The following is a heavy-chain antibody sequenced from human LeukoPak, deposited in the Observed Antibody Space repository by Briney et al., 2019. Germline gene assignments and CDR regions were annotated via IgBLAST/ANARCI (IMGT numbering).Heavy chain of an antibody. J-gene: IGHJ4*02. D-gene: IGHD4-17*01. CDR1: GFRFSTFW. CDR3: ARDNGDYDY. CDR2: INQNGGVK. V-gene: IGHV3-7*01. Sequence: GGSLRLSCAASGFRFSTFWMSWVRQAPGKGLDWVANINQNGGVKHYVDSVKGRFTISRDNAKNSLYLQMTSLRADDTAVYYCARDNGDYDYWGQGTLVTVSS.